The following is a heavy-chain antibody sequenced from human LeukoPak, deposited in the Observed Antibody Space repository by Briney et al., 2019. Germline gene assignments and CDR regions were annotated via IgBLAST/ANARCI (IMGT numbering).Heavy chain of an antibody. D-gene: IGHD4-17*01. J-gene: IGHJ4*02. V-gene: IGHV3-21*01. CDR3: ARGRGDYLYFDY. Sequence: VSLRLSCAASGFTFSSYSMNRVRQAPGKGLEWVSSISSSSSYIYYADSVKGRFTISRDNAKNSLYLQMNSLRTEDTAVYYCARGRGDYLYFDYWGQGTLVTVSS. CDR2: ISSSSSYI. CDR1: GFTFSSYS.